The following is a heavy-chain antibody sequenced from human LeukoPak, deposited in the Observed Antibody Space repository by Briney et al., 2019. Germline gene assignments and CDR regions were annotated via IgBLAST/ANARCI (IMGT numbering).Heavy chain of an antibody. V-gene: IGHV1-2*02. D-gene: IGHD5-18*01. CDR1: GYTFTGYY. Sequence: ASVKVSCKASGYTFTGYYMRWVRQAPGQGLEWMGWINPNSGGTNYAQKFQGRVTMTRDTSISTAYMELSRLRSDDTAVCYCARVSRWIQTYYFDYWGQGTLVTVSS. CDR3: ARVSRWIQTYYFDY. J-gene: IGHJ4*02. CDR2: INPNSGGT.